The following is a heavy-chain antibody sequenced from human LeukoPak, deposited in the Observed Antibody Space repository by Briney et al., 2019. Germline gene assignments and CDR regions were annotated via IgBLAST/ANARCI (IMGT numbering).Heavy chain of an antibody. V-gene: IGHV3-9*01. CDR3: AKGLGLRQIVLNAFDI. Sequence: PGRSLRLSCAASGFTFDDYVMHWVRQAPGKGLEWVSGISWNSGSIGYADSVKGRFTISRDNAKNSLYLQMNSLRAEDTALYYCAKGLGLRQIVLNAFDIWGQGTMVTVSS. CDR2: ISWNSGSI. D-gene: IGHD4-17*01. CDR1: GFTFDDYV. J-gene: IGHJ3*02.